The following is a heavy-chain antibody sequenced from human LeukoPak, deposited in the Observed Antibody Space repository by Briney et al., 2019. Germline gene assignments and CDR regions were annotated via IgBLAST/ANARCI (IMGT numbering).Heavy chain of an antibody. CDR1: GFTFSSYG. Sequence: PGRSLRLSCAASGFTFSSYGMHWVRQAPGKGLEWVAVISYDGSNKYYADSVKGRFTISRDNSKNTLYLQMNSLRAEDTAVYYCAKENRRGRLAAAVFDFPYYFDYWGQGTLVTVSS. D-gene: IGHD6-13*01. CDR3: AKENRRGRLAAAVFDFPYYFDY. J-gene: IGHJ4*02. CDR2: ISYDGSNK. V-gene: IGHV3-30*18.